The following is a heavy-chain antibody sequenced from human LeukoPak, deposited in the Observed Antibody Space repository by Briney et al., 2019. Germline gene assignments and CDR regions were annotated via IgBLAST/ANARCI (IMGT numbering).Heavy chain of an antibody. CDR1: GFTFSSYT. Sequence: PGRSLRLSCAASGFTFSSYTVHWVRQAPGKGLEWVSVISYDGNNKYYADSVKGRFTISRDNSKNTLFLQMNGLRAEDTAVYYCARGSNVLDYWGQGTLVNVSS. J-gene: IGHJ4*02. V-gene: IGHV3-30*01. CDR2: ISYDGNNK. CDR3: ARGSNVLDY.